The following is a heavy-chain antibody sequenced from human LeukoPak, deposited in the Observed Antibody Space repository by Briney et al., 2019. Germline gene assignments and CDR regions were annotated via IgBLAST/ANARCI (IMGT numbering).Heavy chain of an antibody. CDR1: GGTFSSYA. CDR3: ARVEKAVAGTSVYYYGMGV. CDR2: IIPIFGTA. V-gene: IGHV1-69*01. J-gene: IGHJ6*02. Sequence: GSSVKVSCKASGGTFSSYAISWVRQAPGQGLEWMGGIIPIFGTANYAQKFQGRATITADESTSTAYMELSSLRSEDTAVYYCARVEKAVAGTSVYYYGMGVWGQGTTVTVSS. D-gene: IGHD6-19*01.